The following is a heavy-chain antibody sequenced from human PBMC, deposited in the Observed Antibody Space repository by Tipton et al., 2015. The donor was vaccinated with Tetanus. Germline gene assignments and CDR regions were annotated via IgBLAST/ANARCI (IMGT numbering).Heavy chain of an antibody. Sequence: TLSLTCTVSGGLITTGGYSWGWIRQLPGQGLEWLGYIYQTDSTYYNPSVTSRLTLSLQRSKNQVSLKLISVTAADTAVYYCARDQGGGRVVRLNWFDPWGHGTLVTVSS. D-gene: IGHD6-6*01. V-gene: IGHV4-30-2*01. CDR1: GGLITTGGYS. CDR2: IYQTDST. CDR3: ARDQGGGRVVRLNWFDP. J-gene: IGHJ5*02.